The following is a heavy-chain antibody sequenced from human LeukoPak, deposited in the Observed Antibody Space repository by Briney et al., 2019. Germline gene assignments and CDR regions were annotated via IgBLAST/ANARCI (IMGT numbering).Heavy chain of an antibody. Sequence: PSVKVSCKASGYTFTRYGISWVRQAPGQGLEWMGWISVYNGNTNYTQKVQGRVTVTTETSTSTAYMELRSLRSDDTAVYYCARDYSRGDPDYWGQGTLVTVSS. V-gene: IGHV1-18*01. CDR3: ARDYSRGDPDY. CDR1: GYTFTRYG. CDR2: ISVYNGNT. D-gene: IGHD6-19*01. J-gene: IGHJ4*02.